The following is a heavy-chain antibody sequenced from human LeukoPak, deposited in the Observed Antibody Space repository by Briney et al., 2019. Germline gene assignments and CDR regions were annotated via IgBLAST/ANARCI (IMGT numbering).Heavy chain of an antibody. CDR2: ISGDGGST. CDR1: GFTFDDYA. J-gene: IGHJ4*02. V-gene: IGHV3-43*02. Sequence: GGSLRLSCAASGFTFDDYAMHWVRQAPGKGLEWVSLISGDGGSTYYADSVKGRLTISRDNSEHTLYLQMNSLRAEDTAVYYCAKGDSSGRLFYFESWGQGTLVTVSS. CDR3: AKGDSSGRLFYFES. D-gene: IGHD6-19*01.